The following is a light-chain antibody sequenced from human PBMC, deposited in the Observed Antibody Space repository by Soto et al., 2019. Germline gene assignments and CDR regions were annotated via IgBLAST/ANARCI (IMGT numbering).Light chain of an antibody. CDR2: AAS. CDR1: QGISSY. Sequence: AIRMTQSPSSFSASTGERATITCRASQGISSYLAWYQQKPGKAPKLLIYAASTLQSGVPSRFSGSGSGTDFTLTISCLQSEDFATYYCQQYYSYRSITFGQGTRLEIK. V-gene: IGKV1-8*01. CDR3: QQYYSYRSIT. J-gene: IGKJ5*01.